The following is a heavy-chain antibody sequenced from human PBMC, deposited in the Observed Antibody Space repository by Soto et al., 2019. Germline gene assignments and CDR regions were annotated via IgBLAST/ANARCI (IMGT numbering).Heavy chain of an antibody. D-gene: IGHD6-13*01. Sequence: QITLTESGPTLVKPTQTLTLTCTFSGFSFSTGAVGVGWIRQPPGKALEFLALIYWDDDKRYRPSLKNKITITKDTSRNQGVLTMTDLDPEDTATYYCAHVYWAASGTRYYFDHWGQGTLVTVSS. CDR1: GFSFSTGAVG. V-gene: IGHV2-5*02. CDR3: AHVYWAASGTRYYFDH. J-gene: IGHJ4*02. CDR2: IYWDDDK.